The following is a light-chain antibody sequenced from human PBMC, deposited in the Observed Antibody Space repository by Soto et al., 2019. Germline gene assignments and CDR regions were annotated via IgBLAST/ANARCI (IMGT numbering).Light chain of an antibody. CDR3: QQYNNWPWT. J-gene: IGKJ1*01. CDR1: QSVSSN. CDR2: GAS. V-gene: IGKV3-15*01. Sequence: EIVMTQSPATLSVSPGETATLSCRASQSVSSNLAWYQRKSGQAPRLLIYGASTRATGIPARFSGSGSGTEFTLNISSLQSEDFAVYYCQQYNNWPWTFGQGTKVEIK.